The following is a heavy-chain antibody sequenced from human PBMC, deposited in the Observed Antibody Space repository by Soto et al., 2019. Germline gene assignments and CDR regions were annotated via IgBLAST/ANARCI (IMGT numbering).Heavy chain of an antibody. Sequence: QVQLQESGPGLVKPSQTLSLTCTVSGDSISSGGYYWSWIRQHPGKGLEWIGYIYYSGSGHNNPSLRSRVTISVATSKTVCPLKLSSVTAAATAVYDGGGAKLGPAYWEWFDPWGQGTLVTVSS. V-gene: IGHV4-31*03. CDR2: IYYSGSG. CDR1: GDSISSGGYY. J-gene: IGHJ5*02. CDR3: GGAKLGPAYWEWFDP. D-gene: IGHD1-26*01.